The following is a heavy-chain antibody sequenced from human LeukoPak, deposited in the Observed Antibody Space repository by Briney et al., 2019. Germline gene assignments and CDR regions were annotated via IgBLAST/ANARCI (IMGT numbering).Heavy chain of an antibody. CDR2: IKQDGSEK. Sequence: PGGSLRLSCAASGFTFSSYWMSWVRQAPGKGPEWVANIKQDGSEKYYVDSVKGRFTISRDNAKNSLYLQMNSLRAEDTAVYYCARNYLDSRKWPDHIDNWGQGTLVTVSS. V-gene: IGHV3-7*01. CDR1: GFTFSSYW. CDR3: ARNYLDSRKWPDHIDN. J-gene: IGHJ4*02. D-gene: IGHD3-22*01.